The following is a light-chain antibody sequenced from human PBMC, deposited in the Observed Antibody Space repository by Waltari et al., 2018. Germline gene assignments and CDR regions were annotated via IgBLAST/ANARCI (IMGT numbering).Light chain of an antibody. CDR3: QQAFVEVS. V-gene: IGKV1-12*01. CDR1: QSIVNW. J-gene: IGKJ4*01. CDR2: GAS. Sequence: DIQITQSPSSVSASVGDRVTITCRASQSIVNWLAWYQQRPGKAPKLLIYGASNLQGGVPSRFSGSGSRTDFTLTINNLQPEDFATYYCQQAFVEVSFAGGTRVEIK.